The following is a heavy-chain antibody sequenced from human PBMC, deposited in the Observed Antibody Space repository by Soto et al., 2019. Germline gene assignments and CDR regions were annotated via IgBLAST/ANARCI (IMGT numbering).Heavy chain of an antibody. CDR2: IIPIFGTA. CDR1: GGTFSSYA. J-gene: IGHJ4*02. D-gene: IGHD3-22*01. Sequence: SVKVSCKASGGTFSSYAISWVRQAPGQGLEWMGGIIPIFGTANYAQKFQGRVTITADESTSTAYMELSSLRSEDTAVYYCARDSYDSSGSYYFDYWGQGTLVTVSS. V-gene: IGHV1-69*13. CDR3: ARDSYDSSGSYYFDY.